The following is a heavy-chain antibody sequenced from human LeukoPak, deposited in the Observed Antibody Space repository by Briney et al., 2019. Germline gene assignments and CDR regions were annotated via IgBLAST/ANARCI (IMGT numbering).Heavy chain of an antibody. J-gene: IGHJ6*02. CDR1: GFTFNTYA. D-gene: IGHD4-17*01. Sequence: GGSLRLSCAASGFTFNTYAMGWVRQAPGKGLEWVSTISGSGSRTYYADSVKGRFTISRDNSKNTLYLQMNSLRAEDTAIYYCAKHQQVYGDSLMDVWGQGTTVTVSS. CDR2: ISGSGSRT. CDR3: AKHQQVYGDSLMDV. V-gene: IGHV3-23*01.